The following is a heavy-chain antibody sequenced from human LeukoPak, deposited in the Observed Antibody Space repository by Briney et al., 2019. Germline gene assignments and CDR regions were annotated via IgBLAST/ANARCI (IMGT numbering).Heavy chain of an antibody. J-gene: IGHJ4*02. CDR1: RFTFTNYA. CDR3: ARGGVYSSSWYFDY. Sequence: QPGRSLRLSCAASRFTFTNYAMRWVRQAPGKGLEWVAVISYDETNKYYEDSVKGRFNISRDNSKNTLYLQMNSLRAEDPAVYYCARGGVYSSSWYFDYWGQGTLVTVSS. V-gene: IGHV3-30*04. D-gene: IGHD6-13*01. CDR2: ISYDETNK.